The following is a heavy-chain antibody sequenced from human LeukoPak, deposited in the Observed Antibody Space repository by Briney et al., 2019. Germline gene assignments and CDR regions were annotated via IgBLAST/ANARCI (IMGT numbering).Heavy chain of an antibody. J-gene: IGHJ6*03. V-gene: IGHV3-7*04. CDR1: GFTFSSFW. D-gene: IGHD3-16*01. CDR2: IKPDGSEK. CDR3: ARFGVNYCMDV. Sequence: WGPLRLSCAASGFTFSSFWMSRVRQTPGKGLEWVANIKPDGSEKEYVDYLKGRFTISRDNAENSLYLQVNSLRVEDTAVYYCARFGVNYCMDVWGQGTTVTVSS.